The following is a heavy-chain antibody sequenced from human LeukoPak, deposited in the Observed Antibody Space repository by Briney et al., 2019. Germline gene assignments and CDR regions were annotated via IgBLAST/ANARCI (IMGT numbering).Heavy chain of an antibody. D-gene: IGHD3-10*01. J-gene: IGHJ6*03. CDR1: GGSISSSSYY. CDR2: IYYSGST. V-gene: IGHV4-39*07. CDR3: ARDLARSGSYGPFYYYYYMDV. Sequence: PSETLSFTCTVSGGSISSSSYYWGWIRQPPGKGLEWIGSIYYSGSTYYNPSLKSRVTISVDTSKNQFSLKLSSVTAADTAVFYCARDLARSGSYGPFYYYYYMDVWGKGTTVTVSS.